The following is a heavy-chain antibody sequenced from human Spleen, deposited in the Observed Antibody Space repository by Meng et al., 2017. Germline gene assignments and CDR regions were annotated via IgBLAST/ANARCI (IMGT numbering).Heavy chain of an antibody. CDR2: LSPDGSDT. Sequence: GGSLRLSYAASGFTFSSYAMSWVRQAPGKGLEWVSRLSPDGSDTNYADSVKGRFTISRDNARNTLYLQMSSLRVEDTAVYYCARGCGGSCLAADSWGQGTLVTVSS. D-gene: IGHD2-15*01. CDR3: ARGCGGSCLAADS. CDR1: GFTFSSYA. V-gene: IGHV3-74*01. J-gene: IGHJ4*02.